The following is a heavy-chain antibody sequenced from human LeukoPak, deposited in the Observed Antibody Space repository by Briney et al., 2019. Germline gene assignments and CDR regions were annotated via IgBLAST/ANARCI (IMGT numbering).Heavy chain of an antibody. J-gene: IGHJ4*02. CDR2: LSYDGSIE. CDR3: ANPPYDRSGYYQSTFDC. CDR1: GFTFSSYG. V-gene: IGHV3-30*18. D-gene: IGHD3-22*01. Sequence: GGSLRLSCAASGFTFSSYGMHWVRQAPGKGLEWVAVLSYDGSIEYYADSVKGRFTISRDNSKNTLYLQMNSLRAEDTAVYYCANPPYDRSGYYQSTFDCWGQGTLVNVYS.